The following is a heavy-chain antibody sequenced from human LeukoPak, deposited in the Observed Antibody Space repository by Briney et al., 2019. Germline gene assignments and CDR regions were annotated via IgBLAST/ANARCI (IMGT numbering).Heavy chain of an antibody. V-gene: IGHV3-23*01. D-gene: IGHD6-19*01. CDR1: GFTFSRYA. CDR2: ISSSGGST. J-gene: IGHJ4*02. Sequence: PGGSLRLSCAASGFTFSRYAMSWVRQAPGKGLEWVSSISSSGGSTYYADSVKGRFTFSRDNSENTLYLQMHSLRAEDTAVYYCAKGEGSGWYGDFDYWGQGTLVTVSS. CDR3: AKGEGSGWYGDFDY.